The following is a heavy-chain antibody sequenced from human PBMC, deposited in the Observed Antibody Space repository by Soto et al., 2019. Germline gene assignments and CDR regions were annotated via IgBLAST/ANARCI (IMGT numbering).Heavy chain of an antibody. Sequence: EVQLVESGGGLVQPGGSLRLSCTASAFTFSSYYMSCVRQAPGKGLEWVANINQDGSAKSYGDSVRGRFTISRDNAKNSLYLQMNSLRAEDTPVHYCARRNYAFDSRGQGTMVTVSS. D-gene: IGHD2-21*01. CDR2: INQDGSAK. CDR3: ARRNYAFDS. V-gene: IGHV3-7*01. CDR1: AFTFSSYY. J-gene: IGHJ3*02.